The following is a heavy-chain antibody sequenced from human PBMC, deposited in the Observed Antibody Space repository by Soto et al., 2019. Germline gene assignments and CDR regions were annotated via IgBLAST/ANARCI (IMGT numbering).Heavy chain of an antibody. CDR1: GFTFSDYY. CDR3: ARDREKYCSGGSCYYYYYYYMDV. J-gene: IGHJ6*03. CDR2: ISSSGSTI. Sequence: PGGSLRLSCAASGFTFSDYYVSWIRQAPGKGLEWVSYISSSGSTIYYADSVKGRFTISRDNAKNSLYLQMNSLRAEDTAVYYCARDREKYCSGGSCYYYYYYYMDVWGKGTTVTVSS. D-gene: IGHD2-15*01. V-gene: IGHV3-11*01.